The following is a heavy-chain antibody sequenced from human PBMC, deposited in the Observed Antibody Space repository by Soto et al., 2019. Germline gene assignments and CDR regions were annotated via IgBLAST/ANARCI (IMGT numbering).Heavy chain of an antibody. CDR2: ISSSGSTI. V-gene: IGHV3-48*03. J-gene: IGHJ6*02. CDR1: GFTFSSYE. D-gene: IGHD1-7*01. Sequence: GGSLRLSCAASGFTFSSYEMNWVRQAPGKGLEWVSYISSSGSTIYYADSVKGRFTISRDNAKNSLYLQMNSLRAEDTAVYYCARTISINGTWGNYGMDVWGQGTKVTVSS. CDR3: ARTISINGTWGNYGMDV.